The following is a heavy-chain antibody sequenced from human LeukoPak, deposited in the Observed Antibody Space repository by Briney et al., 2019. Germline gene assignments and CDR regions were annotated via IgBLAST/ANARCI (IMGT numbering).Heavy chain of an antibody. V-gene: IGHV3-30*02. Sequence: GGSLRLSCAASGFTFSSYGMHWVRQAPGKGLEWLAFIEPDGTNKYYADCVKGRFTVSRDNSKNTLSLQMNSLRAEDTALYYCAKDESQSSSWCYGFADYWGQGTLVTVSS. CDR3: AKDESQSSSWCYGFADY. CDR1: GFTFSSYG. CDR2: IEPDGTNK. D-gene: IGHD6-13*01. J-gene: IGHJ4*02.